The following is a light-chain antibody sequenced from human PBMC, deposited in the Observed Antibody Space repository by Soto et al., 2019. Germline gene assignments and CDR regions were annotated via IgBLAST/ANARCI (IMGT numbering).Light chain of an antibody. CDR3: QQYNNWPWT. V-gene: IGKV3-15*01. J-gene: IGKJ1*01. CDR1: PSVTNF. Sequence: EIVLTQSPATLSLSPGERATLSCRASPSVTNFLAWYQQKPGQAPRLLIYGASTRATGMPGRFSGSGSGTEFTLTISSLQSEDFAVYYCQQYNNWPWTFGQGTKVDIK. CDR2: GAS.